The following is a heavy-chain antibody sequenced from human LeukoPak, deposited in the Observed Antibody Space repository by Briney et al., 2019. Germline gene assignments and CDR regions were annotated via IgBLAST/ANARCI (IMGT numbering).Heavy chain of an antibody. Sequence: GGSLRLSCAASGFTFSSYAMSWVRQAPGKGLEWVSGISDSGGITYYADSVKGRFTISRDNSKNTLFLQMSNLRAEDTAVYYCAKVLIGSISGTSTYYLDYWGQGTLVTVSS. CDR2: ISDSGGIT. V-gene: IGHV3-23*01. CDR1: GFTFSSYA. D-gene: IGHD2-21*01. J-gene: IGHJ4*02. CDR3: AKVLIGSISGTSTYYLDY.